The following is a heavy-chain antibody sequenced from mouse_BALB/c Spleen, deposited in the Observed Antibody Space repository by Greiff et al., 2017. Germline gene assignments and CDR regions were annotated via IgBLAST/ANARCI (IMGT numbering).Heavy chain of an antibody. D-gene: IGHD2-14*01. CDR2: ISSGSSTI. J-gene: IGHJ2*01. V-gene: IGHV5-17*02. CDR1: GFTFSSFG. CDR3: ARGYEDYFDY. Sequence: EVKLMESGGGLVQPGGSRKLSCAASGFTFSSFGMHWVRQAPEKGLEWVAYISSGSSTIYYADTVKGRFTISRDNPKNTLFLQMTSLRSEDTAMYYCARGYEDYFDYWGQGTTLTVSS.